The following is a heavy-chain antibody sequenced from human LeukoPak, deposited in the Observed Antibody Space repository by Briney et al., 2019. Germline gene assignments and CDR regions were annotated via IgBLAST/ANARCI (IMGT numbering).Heavy chain of an antibody. D-gene: IGHD2-2*01. Sequence: PSETLSLTCTVSGGSISSYYWSWIRQPPGKGLEWIGEINHSGSTNYNPSLKSRVTISVDTSKNQFSLKLSSVTAADTAVYYCARDFGRCSSTSCYSRPAYWGQGTLVTVSS. CDR3: ARDFGRCSSTSCYSRPAY. CDR1: GGSISSYY. CDR2: INHSGST. J-gene: IGHJ4*02. V-gene: IGHV4-34*01.